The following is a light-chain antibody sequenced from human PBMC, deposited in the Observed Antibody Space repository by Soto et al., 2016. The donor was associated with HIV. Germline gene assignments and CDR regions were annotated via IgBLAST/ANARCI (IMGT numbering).Light chain of an antibody. J-gene: IGKJ1*01. Sequence: DTVMTQTPLSLSVTPGQPASISCKSNQSLLHSDGKTYLSWYLQKPGQPPHLLIYEVSNRFSGVPIRFSGSGSGTDFTLTISSLQPDDVGTYYCQQYNTVPWTFGQGTKLEMK. CDR3: QQYNTVPWT. CDR1: QSLLHSDGKTY. V-gene: IGKV2D-29*01. CDR2: EVS.